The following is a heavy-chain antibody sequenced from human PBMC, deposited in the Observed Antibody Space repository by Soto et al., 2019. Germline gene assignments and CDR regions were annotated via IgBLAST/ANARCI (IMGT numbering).Heavy chain of an antibody. J-gene: IGHJ4*02. CDR2: IYPGDSDT. CDR1: QYSFTSYW. Sequence: ESLKISWKGSQYSFTSYWSGWVLQKPFKCLEWMGIIYPGDSDTRYSPSFQGQVTISADKSISTAYLQWSSLKASDTAMYYCARSVFWSGYFRSDFDYWGQGTLVTVSS. D-gene: IGHD3-3*01. CDR3: ARSVFWSGYFRSDFDY. V-gene: IGHV5-51*01.